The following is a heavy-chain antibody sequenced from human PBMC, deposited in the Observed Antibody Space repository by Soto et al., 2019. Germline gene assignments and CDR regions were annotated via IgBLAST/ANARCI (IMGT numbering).Heavy chain of an antibody. J-gene: IGHJ4*02. CDR2: IWYDGSNK. CDR3: ARDRCSSTSCSYYFDY. V-gene: IGHV3-33*01. Sequence: SLRLSCAASGFTFSSYGMHWVRQAPGKGLEWVAVIWYDGSNKYYADSVKGRFTISRDNSKNTLYLQMNSLRAEDTAVYYCARDRCSSTSCSYYFDYWGQGTLVTVSS. D-gene: IGHD2-2*01. CDR1: GFTFSSYG.